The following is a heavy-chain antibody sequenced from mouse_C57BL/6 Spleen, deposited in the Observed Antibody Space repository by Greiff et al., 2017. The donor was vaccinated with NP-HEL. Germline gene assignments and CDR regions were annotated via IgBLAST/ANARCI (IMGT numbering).Heavy chain of an antibody. D-gene: IGHD2-2*01. CDR2: IDPETGGT. V-gene: IGHV1-15*01. Sequence: VQLQQSGAELVRPGASVTLSCKASGYTFTDYEMHWVKQTPVHGLEWIGAIDPETGGTAYNQKFKGKAILTADKSSSTAYMELRSLTSEDSAVYYCTRSTMVTYYFDYWGKGTTLTVSS. CDR3: TRSTMVTYYFDY. J-gene: IGHJ2*01. CDR1: GYTFTDYE.